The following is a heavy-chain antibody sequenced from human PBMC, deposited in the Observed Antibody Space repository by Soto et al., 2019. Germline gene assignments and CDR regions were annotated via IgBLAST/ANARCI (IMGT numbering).Heavy chain of an antibody. Sequence: PGGSLRLSCAASGFTFSSYGMHWVRQAPGKGLEWVAVISYDGSNKYYADSVKGRFTISRDNSKNTLYLQMNSLRAEDTAVYYCAKVGYSGSYFDYWGQGPLVTVSS. J-gene: IGHJ4*02. CDR1: GFTFSSYG. CDR2: ISYDGSNK. V-gene: IGHV3-30*18. CDR3: AKVGYSGSYFDY. D-gene: IGHD1-26*01.